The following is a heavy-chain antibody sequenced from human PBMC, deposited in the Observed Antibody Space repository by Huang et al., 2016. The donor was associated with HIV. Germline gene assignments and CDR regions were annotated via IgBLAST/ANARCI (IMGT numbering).Heavy chain of an antibody. J-gene: IGHJ6*03. CDR2: IFHMFGTA. V-gene: IGHV1-69*13. CDR1: GGTFSSYA. D-gene: IGHD3-22*01. CDR3: ASSGYYYISYYYMDV. Sequence: QVQLVQSGAEVKKPGSSVKVSCKASGGTFSSYAFSWVRQAPGQGLEWMGGIFHMFGTANYAQKFQCRVTIIADESTSTAYMELSSLRSEDTAVYYCASSGYYYISYYYMDVWGKGTTVTVSS.